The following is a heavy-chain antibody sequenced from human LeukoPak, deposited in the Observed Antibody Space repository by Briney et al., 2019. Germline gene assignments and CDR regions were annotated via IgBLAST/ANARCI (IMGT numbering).Heavy chain of an antibody. Sequence: PGGSLRLSCAASGFTFSGYAMSWVRQAPGKGLEWVSTISDNGGRTYYADSVKGRFTISRDNAKNSLYLQMNSLRAEDTAVYYCAREGDGYNPGYWGQGTLVTVSS. CDR1: GFTFSGYA. V-gene: IGHV3-23*01. CDR2: ISDNGGRT. J-gene: IGHJ4*02. D-gene: IGHD5-24*01. CDR3: AREGDGYNPGY.